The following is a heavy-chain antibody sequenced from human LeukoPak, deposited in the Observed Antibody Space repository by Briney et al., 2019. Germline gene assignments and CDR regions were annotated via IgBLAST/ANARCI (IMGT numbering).Heavy chain of an antibody. CDR3: ARGVQLWLSSWFDP. V-gene: IGHV4-61*01. D-gene: IGHD5-18*01. CDR2: IYYSGST. Sequence: SETLSLTCTVSGYSISSGYYWSWIRQPPGKGLEWIGYIYYSGSTNYNPSLKSRVTISVDTSKNQFSLKLSSVTAADTAVYYCARGVQLWLSSWFDPWGQGTLVTVSS. CDR1: GYSISSGYY. J-gene: IGHJ5*02.